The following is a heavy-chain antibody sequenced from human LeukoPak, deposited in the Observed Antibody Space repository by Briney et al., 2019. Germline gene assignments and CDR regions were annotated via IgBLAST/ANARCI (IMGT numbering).Heavy chain of an antibody. CDR1: GYSISSSSYY. J-gene: IGHJ4*02. D-gene: IGHD4-11*01. Sequence: PSETLSLTCAVSGYSISSSSYYWGWIRQPPGKGLEWIGSIYYSGSTYYNPSLKSRVTISVDTSKNQFSLKLSSVTAADTAVYYCARLVAYSNYEGYFDYWGQGTLVTVSS. V-gene: IGHV4-39*01. CDR3: ARLVAYSNYEGYFDY. CDR2: IYYSGST.